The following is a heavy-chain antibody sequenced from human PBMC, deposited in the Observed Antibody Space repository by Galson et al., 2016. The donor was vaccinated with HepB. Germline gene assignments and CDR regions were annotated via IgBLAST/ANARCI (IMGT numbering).Heavy chain of an antibody. CDR1: GLTFSSYW. CDR3: ARAAKYRDSSGYRDALDI. Sequence: SLRLSCAASGLTFSSYWMTWVRQAPGAGLEWVANIKEDGSVQNYVDSVKGRITISRDNARDSMYLQMSGLRAEDTAVYYRARAAKYRDSSGYRDALDIWGQGTTVTVSS. CDR2: IKEDGSVQ. J-gene: IGHJ3*02. D-gene: IGHD3-22*01. V-gene: IGHV3-7*01.